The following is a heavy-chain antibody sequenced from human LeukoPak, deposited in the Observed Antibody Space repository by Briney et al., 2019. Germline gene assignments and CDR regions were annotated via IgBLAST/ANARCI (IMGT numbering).Heavy chain of an antibody. V-gene: IGHV4-59*01. CDR1: GGSISSYY. CDR2: IYYSGST. J-gene: IGHJ4*02. D-gene: IGHD5-18*01. Sequence: PSQTLSLTCTVSGGSISSYYWSWIRQPPGKGLEWSGYIYYSGSTNYNPSLKSRVTISVDTSKNQFSLKLSAVTAADTAVYYCASLDTAMVTGYWGQGTLVTVSS. CDR3: ASLDTAMVTGY.